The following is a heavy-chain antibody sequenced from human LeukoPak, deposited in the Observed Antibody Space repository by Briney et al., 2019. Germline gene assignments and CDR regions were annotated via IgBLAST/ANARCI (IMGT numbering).Heavy chain of an antibody. CDR3: ARDQFGGVIGY. CDR2: IYSSGST. Sequence: SQTLSLTCTVSGDSTSSGTYYWSWIRQPAGKGLEWIGRIYSSGSTNYNPSLKSRVTISVDTSKNQFSLKLSSVTAADTAVYYCARDQFGGVIGYWGQGTLVTVSS. CDR1: GDSTSSGTYY. J-gene: IGHJ4*02. V-gene: IGHV4-61*02. D-gene: IGHD3-16*01.